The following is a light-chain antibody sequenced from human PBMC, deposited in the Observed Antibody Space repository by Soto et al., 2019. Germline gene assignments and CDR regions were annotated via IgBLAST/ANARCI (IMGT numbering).Light chain of an antibody. Sequence: IQMTQSPSSLSASVGDRVTFTCRSSQAITTYLNWYHHRPGTAPKLLIYAASILQNGVPSRFGGSGSGTDFTLTISGLQPEDFGTYYCQQSYSTLPITFGPGTRLDIK. CDR1: QAITTY. CDR3: QQSYSTLPIT. CDR2: AAS. V-gene: IGKV1-39*01. J-gene: IGKJ5*01.